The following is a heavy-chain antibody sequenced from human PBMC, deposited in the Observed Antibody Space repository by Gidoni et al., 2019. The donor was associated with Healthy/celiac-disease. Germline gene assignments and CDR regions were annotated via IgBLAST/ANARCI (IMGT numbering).Heavy chain of an antibody. CDR3: AKDLAVAGTLGLDP. Sequence: EVQLVESGGGLVQQGRSLRLSGAAPGFTFADYAMNWVRQATVKGLEWVSGISWNSGSIGYADSVKGRFTLSRDNAKNSLYLQMNSLRAEDTALYYCAKDLAVAGTLGLDPWGQGTLVTVSS. CDR2: ISWNSGSI. CDR1: GFTFADYA. D-gene: IGHD6-19*01. V-gene: IGHV3-9*01. J-gene: IGHJ5*02.